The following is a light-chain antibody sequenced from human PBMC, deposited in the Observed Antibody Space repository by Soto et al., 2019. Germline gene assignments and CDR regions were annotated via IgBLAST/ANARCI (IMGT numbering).Light chain of an antibody. CDR3: QSYDSSLSASV. Sequence: QSVLTQPPSVSGAPGQRVTISCTGRSSNIGAGYDVHWYQQVTGTAPKLLIYVNNNRPSGVPDRFSGSKSGTSASLVITGLQAEDESDYYCQSYDSSLSASVFGGGTKVTVL. J-gene: IGLJ3*02. V-gene: IGLV1-40*01. CDR2: VNN. CDR1: SSNIGAGYD.